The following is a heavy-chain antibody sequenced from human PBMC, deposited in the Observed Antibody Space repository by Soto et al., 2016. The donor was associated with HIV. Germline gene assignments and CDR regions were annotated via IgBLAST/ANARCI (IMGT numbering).Heavy chain of an antibody. CDR3: ARAFGLGSTFDI. J-gene: IGHJ3*02. D-gene: IGHD3-16*01. CDR1: GFTFSTYA. CDR2: ISDNGGKT. V-gene: IGHV3-64*01. Sequence: AASGFTFSTYAMHWVRQAPGKGLEYVSAISDNGGKTYYASSVKGRFTVSRDNSKNTLFLQMGSLRAEDMAVYYCARAFGLGSTFDIWGQRDNGHRLF.